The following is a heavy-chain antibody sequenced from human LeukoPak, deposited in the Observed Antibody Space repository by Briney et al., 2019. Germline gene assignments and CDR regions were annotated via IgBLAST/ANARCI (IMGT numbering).Heavy chain of an antibody. CDR2: ISGSGGST. D-gene: IGHD6-13*01. J-gene: IGHJ3*02. V-gene: IGHV3-23*01. CDR3: AKDGSSSWPWEDDAFDI. CDR1: GFTFSSYA. Sequence: PGGSLRLSCAASGFTFSSYAMSWVRQAPGKGLEWVSAISGSGGSTYYADSVKGRFTISRDNSKNTLYLQMNSLRAEDTAVYYCAKDGSSSWPWEDDAFDIWGQGTMVTVSS.